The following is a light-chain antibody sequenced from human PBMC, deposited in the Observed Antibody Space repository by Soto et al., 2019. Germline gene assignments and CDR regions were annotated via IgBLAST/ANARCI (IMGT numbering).Light chain of an antibody. Sequence: QSALIQPPSVSGSPGQSVTISCTGTSSDVGSYDYVSWYQQHPGTVPKPMIYNVNTRPSGVSNRFSGSKSDNTASLTISGLQAEDEADYYCSSYTSSSTLYVFGTGTKLTVL. CDR2: NVN. CDR3: SSYTSSSTLYV. CDR1: SSDVGSYDY. V-gene: IGLV2-14*01. J-gene: IGLJ1*01.